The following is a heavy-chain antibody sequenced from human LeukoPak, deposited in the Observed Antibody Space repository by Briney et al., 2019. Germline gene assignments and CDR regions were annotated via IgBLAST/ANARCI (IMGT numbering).Heavy chain of an antibody. J-gene: IGHJ4*02. CDR1: GFTFRSYG. Sequence: GGSLRLSCVASGFTFRSYGIHWVRQAPGKGLEWLAFIWYDEITKNYADSVKGRFTISRDNAKSSLFLQMNSLRVEDTALYYCASLADYWGQGILVTVSS. D-gene: IGHD3-16*02. CDR2: IWYDEITK. CDR3: ASLADY. V-gene: IGHV3-33*03.